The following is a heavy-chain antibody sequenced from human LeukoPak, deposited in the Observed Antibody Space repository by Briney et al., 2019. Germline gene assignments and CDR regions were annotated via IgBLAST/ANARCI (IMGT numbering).Heavy chain of an antibody. CDR1: GFTFDDYA. V-gene: IGHV3-9*01. Sequence: GRSLRLSCAASGFTFDDYAMHWVRQAPGKGLEWVSGISWNSGSIGYADSVKGRFTISRDNAKNSLYLQMSSLRAEDTALYYCAKGQVGRGYSRSVAGGMDVWGQGTTVTVSS. CDR3: AKGQVGRGYSRSVAGGMDV. CDR2: ISWNSGSI. J-gene: IGHJ6*02. D-gene: IGHD6-13*01.